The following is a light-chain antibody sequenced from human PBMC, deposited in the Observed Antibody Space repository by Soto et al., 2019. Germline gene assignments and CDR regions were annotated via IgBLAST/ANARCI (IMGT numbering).Light chain of an antibody. V-gene: IGKV3-20*01. CDR1: HSVSSNY. CDR3: HHYGSSPPLT. Sequence: EVVLTQSPGTLSLSPGERATLSCRASHSVSSNYFAWYQQKPGRAPRLLIYGASRRATGIPDRFSGGGSGTDFTLTISGLEPEDFAVYFCHHYGSSPPLTFGQGTRLEIK. CDR2: GAS. J-gene: IGKJ5*01.